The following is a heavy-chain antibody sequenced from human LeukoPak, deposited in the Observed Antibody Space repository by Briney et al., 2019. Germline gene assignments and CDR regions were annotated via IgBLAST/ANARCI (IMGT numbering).Heavy chain of an antibody. Sequence: SETLSLTCTVSGGSISSYYWSWIRQPPGKGLEWIGYIYYSGSTNYNPSLKSRVTISVDTSKNQFSLKLSSVTAADTAVYYCARSPSIAAPSRWFDPWGQGTLVTVSS. D-gene: IGHD6-6*01. V-gene: IGHV4-59*01. J-gene: IGHJ5*02. CDR2: IYYSGST. CDR3: ARSPSIAAPSRWFDP. CDR1: GGSISSYY.